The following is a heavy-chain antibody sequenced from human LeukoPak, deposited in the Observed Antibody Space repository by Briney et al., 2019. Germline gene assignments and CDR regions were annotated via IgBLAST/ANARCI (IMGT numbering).Heavy chain of an antibody. J-gene: IGHJ4*02. CDR2: IYPGDSDT. CDR3: EEGGGSYFDY. CDR1: GYSFTSYW. V-gene: IGHV5-51*01. Sequence: GESLKISCKGPGYSFTSYWSGGVRQMPGKGLEGMGIIYPGDSDTSVRPSFQGQVTISADKSIRTAYLQWSTRKAAETARYCCEEGGGSYFDYWGQGTLVTVSS. D-gene: IGHD4-23*01.